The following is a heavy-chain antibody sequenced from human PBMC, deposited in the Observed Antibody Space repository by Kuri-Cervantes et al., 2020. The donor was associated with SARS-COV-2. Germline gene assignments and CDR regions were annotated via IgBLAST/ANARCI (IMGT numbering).Heavy chain of an antibody. V-gene: IGHV5-51*01. Sequence: KVSCKGSGYSFTNFWIGWVRQMPGRGLEWMGIIDPRDSDTKYSPSFEGQVTFSVDKSTNTAYLQWSFLKPSDSAIYYCARLEVLVTAIPFDSWGQGTLVTVSS. CDR1: GYSFTNFW. CDR2: IDPRDSDT. J-gene: IGHJ4*02. CDR3: ARLEVLVTAIPFDS. D-gene: IGHD2-21*02.